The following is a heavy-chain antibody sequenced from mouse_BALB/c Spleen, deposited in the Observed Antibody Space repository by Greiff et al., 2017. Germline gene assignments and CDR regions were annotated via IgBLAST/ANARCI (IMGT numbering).Heavy chain of an antibody. D-gene: IGHD4-1*01. CDR1: GYTFTNYW. V-gene: IGHV1-63*02. CDR3: ANSGTDVYFDY. CDR2: IYPGGGYT. Sequence: QVQLQQSGAELVRPGTSVKISCKASGYTFTNYWLGWVKQRPGHGLEWIGDIYPGGGYTNYNEKFKGKATLTADTSSSTAYMQLSSLTSEDSAVYFCANSGTDVYFDYWGQGTTLTVSS. J-gene: IGHJ2*01.